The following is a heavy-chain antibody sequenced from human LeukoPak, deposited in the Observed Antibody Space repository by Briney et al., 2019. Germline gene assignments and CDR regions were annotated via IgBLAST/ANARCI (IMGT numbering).Heavy chain of an antibody. V-gene: IGHV3-30-3*01. CDR3: AREEYYYDSSGSYPDDAFDI. Sequence: PGGSLRLSCAASGFTFSSYAMHWVRQAPGKGLEWVAVISYDGSNKYYADSVKGRFTISRDNSKNTLYLQMSSLRAEDTAVYYCAREEYYYDSSGSYPDDAFDIWGQGTMVTVSS. D-gene: IGHD3-22*01. CDR1: GFTFSSYA. CDR2: ISYDGSNK. J-gene: IGHJ3*02.